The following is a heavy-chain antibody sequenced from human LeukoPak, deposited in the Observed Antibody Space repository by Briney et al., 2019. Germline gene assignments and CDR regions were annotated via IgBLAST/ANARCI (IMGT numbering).Heavy chain of an antibody. Sequence: GESLKISCEASGYRFTNYWIGWVRQMPGKGLEWMGIIIPGDSDARYRPSFQGQVTISADKSISTAYLQWSSLKASDTAMYYCARPGRTSGSYQPYFDYWGQGTLVTVSS. D-gene: IGHD1-26*01. CDR1: GYRFTNYW. V-gene: IGHV5-51*01. CDR3: ARPGRTSGSYQPYFDY. CDR2: IIPGDSDA. J-gene: IGHJ4*02.